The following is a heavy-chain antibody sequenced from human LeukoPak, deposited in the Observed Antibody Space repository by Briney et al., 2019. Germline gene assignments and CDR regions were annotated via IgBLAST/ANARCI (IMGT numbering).Heavy chain of an antibody. J-gene: IGHJ4*02. CDR1: GFTISIYA. D-gene: IGHD6-6*01. CDR2: ISSKGVST. V-gene: IGHV3-64D*09. Sequence: GGSLRLSCSASGFTISIYAMHWVRQAPGKGLEYVSGISSKGVSTYYADSVKGRFTISRDNSKDTMFLQMSSLRAEDTAVYYCVKGGQYSSSSHFDYWGQGTLVSVSS. CDR3: VKGGQYSSSSHFDY.